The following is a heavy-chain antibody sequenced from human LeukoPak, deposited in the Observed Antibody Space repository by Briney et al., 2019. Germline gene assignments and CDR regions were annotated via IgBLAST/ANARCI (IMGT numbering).Heavy chain of an antibody. CDR3: ARDGFYYHYYMDV. V-gene: IGHV4-39*07. D-gene: IGHD1-14*01. Sequence: TSETLSLTCTPSGGTVTSSTYFWGWIRQPPGKGLEWIGSISYSGATYYYPSLKSLVSISVHTSKNQFSLKLSSVTAADTAVYYCARDGFYYHYYMDVWGEGTTVTVSS. CDR1: GGTVTSSTYF. J-gene: IGHJ6*03. CDR2: ISYSGAT.